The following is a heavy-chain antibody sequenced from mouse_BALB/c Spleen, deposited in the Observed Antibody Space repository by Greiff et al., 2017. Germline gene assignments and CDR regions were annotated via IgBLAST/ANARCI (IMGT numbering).Heavy chain of an antibody. V-gene: IGHV5-17*02. J-gene: IGHJ4*01. CDR1: GFTFSSFG. D-gene: IGHD1-1*01. Sequence: EVHLVESGGGLVQPGGSRKLSCAASGFTFSSFGMHWVRQAPEKGLEWVAYISSGSSTIYYADTVKGRFTISRDNPKNTLFLQMTSLRSEDTAMYYCARWGITTVDAMDYWGQGTSVTVSS. CDR2: ISSGSSTI. CDR3: ARWGITTVDAMDY.